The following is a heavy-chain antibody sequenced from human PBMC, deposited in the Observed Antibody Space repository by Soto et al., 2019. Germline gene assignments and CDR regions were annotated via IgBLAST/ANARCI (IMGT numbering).Heavy chain of an antibody. J-gene: IGHJ4*02. Sequence: QITLKESGPTLVKPTQTLTLTCTFSGFSLSTSGVGVGWIRQPPGKALEWLALIYWDDDKRYSPSLKSRPTTTKDTSKNQVVLTMTNVDPVDTATYYCAHSRYDYIWGSYRPIFPFDYWGQGTLVTVSS. D-gene: IGHD3-16*02. CDR2: IYWDDDK. CDR1: GFSLSTSGVG. CDR3: AHSRYDYIWGSYRPIFPFDY. V-gene: IGHV2-5*02.